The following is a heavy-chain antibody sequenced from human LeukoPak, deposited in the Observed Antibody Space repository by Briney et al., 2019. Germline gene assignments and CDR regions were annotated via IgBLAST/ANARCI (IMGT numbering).Heavy chain of an antibody. CDR1: GYTFTGYY. CDR2: INPNTGDT. Sequence: ASVKVSCKASGYTFTGYYMHWVRQAPGQGLEWMGWINPNTGDTHYAQKFQGRVTLTRDTSITTVYMELSRLTSDDAAIFYCAVAPGDYWGQGTLVTVSS. V-gene: IGHV1-2*02. CDR3: AVAPGDY. J-gene: IGHJ4*02. D-gene: IGHD2-21*01.